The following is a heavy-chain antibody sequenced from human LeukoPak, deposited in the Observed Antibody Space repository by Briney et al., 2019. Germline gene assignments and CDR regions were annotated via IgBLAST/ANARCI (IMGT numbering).Heavy chain of an antibody. CDR2: ITFSSSII. J-gene: IGHJ4*02. CDR1: GFTFSSYE. D-gene: IGHD4-17*01. CDR3: ARDRLHYGEYEKTFDY. Sequence: PGGSLRLSCAASGFTFSSYEMHWVRQAPGKGLEWVSYITFSSSIIYYADSVKGRFTISRDNAKKSLYLQMNSLRAEDTAVYYCARDRLHYGEYEKTFDYWGQGTLVSVSS. V-gene: IGHV3-48*03.